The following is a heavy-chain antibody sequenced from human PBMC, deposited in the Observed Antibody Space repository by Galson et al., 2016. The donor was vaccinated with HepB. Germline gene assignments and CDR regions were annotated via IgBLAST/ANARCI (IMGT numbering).Heavy chain of an antibody. CDR2: ISDAGSNK. CDR1: GFIFNNYG. V-gene: IGHV3-30*18. J-gene: IGHJ2*01. Sequence: SLRLSCAASGFIFNNYGMHWVRQAPGRGLEWVAFISDAGSNKYYADSVKGRFTISRDNSKNTLYLQMNRLRAEDMAVYFCAKDLKSGSSYVFWYFDLWGRGTLLTVSS. CDR3: AKDLKSGSSYVFWYFDL. D-gene: IGHD5-18*01.